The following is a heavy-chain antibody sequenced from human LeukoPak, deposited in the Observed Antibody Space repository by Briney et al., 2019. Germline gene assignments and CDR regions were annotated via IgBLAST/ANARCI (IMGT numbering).Heavy chain of an antibody. Sequence: GGSLRLSCAASGFTFSACEMNWVRQAPGKGLEYVANIKEDGTEKNYMDSAKGRFTISRDNAKNSLYLQMNSLRVEDTGIYYCARGGWLDDWGQGTLVTVSS. J-gene: IGHJ4*02. CDR1: GFTFSACE. V-gene: IGHV3-7*01. D-gene: IGHD2-15*01. CDR3: ARGGWLDD. CDR2: IKEDGTEK.